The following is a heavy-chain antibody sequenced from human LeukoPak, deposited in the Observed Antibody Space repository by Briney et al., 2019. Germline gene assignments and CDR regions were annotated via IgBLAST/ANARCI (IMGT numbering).Heavy chain of an antibody. CDR3: AKDYSESRVADVFFEY. CDR2: ITSGFTP. D-gene: IGHD2-15*01. Sequence: PGRSLRLSCAASGFTFSDYAMSWFRQAPGKGLEWVSGITSGFTPHYADSVKGRFTISRDNSKNTFHLQLNSLRAEDTAVYYCAKDYSESRVADVFFEYWGQGTLVTVSS. J-gene: IGHJ4*02. CDR1: GFTFSDYA. V-gene: IGHV3-23*01.